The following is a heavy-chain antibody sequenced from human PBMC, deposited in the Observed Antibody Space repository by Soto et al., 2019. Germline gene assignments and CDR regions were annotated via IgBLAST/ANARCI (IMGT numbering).Heavy chain of an antibody. CDR1: GFTFSSYG. D-gene: IGHD4-17*01. CDR3: AKDQDYGDYGGYFDY. J-gene: IGHJ4*02. V-gene: IGHV3-30*18. Sequence: QVQLVESGGGVVQPGRSLRLSCAASGFTFSSYGMHWVRQAPGKGLEWVAVISYDGSNKYYADSVKGRFTISGDNSKNTLYLQMISLRAEDTAVYYCAKDQDYGDYGGYFDYWGQGTLVTVSS. CDR2: ISYDGSNK.